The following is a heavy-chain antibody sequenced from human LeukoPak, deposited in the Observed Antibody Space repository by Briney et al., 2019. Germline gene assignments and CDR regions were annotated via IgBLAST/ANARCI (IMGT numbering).Heavy chain of an antibody. J-gene: IGHJ4*02. D-gene: IGHD3-16*02. V-gene: IGHV1-2*02. CDR3: ARDLFTLGGVIATKSLDY. CDR1: GYTFTGYY. Sequence: ASVKVSCKASGYTFTGYYMHWVRQAPGQGLEWMGWINPNSGGTNYAQKFQGRVTMTTDTSTSTAYMELRSLRSDDTAVYYCARDLFTLGGVIATKSLDYWGQGTLVTVSS. CDR2: INPNSGGT.